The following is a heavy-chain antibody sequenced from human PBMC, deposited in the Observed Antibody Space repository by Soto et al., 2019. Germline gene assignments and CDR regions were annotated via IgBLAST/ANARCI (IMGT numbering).Heavy chain of an antibody. CDR2: FDPEDGET. D-gene: IGHD3-10*01. J-gene: IGHJ6*02. CDR1: GYTLTELS. Sequence: ASVKVSCKVSGYTLTELSMHWVRQAPGKGLEWMGGFDPEDGETIYAQKFQGRVTTTEDTSTDTAYMELSSLRSEDTAVYYCATTGLTYYGSGSYYNDSSLWYYYYGMDVWGQGTTVTVSS. CDR3: ATTGLTYYGSGSYYNDSSLWYYYYGMDV. V-gene: IGHV1-24*01.